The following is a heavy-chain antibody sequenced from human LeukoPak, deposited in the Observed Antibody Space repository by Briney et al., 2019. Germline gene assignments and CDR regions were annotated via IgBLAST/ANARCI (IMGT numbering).Heavy chain of an antibody. D-gene: IGHD3-3*01. V-gene: IGHV3-7*01. CDR2: IMEDGSEK. J-gene: IGHJ4*02. Sequence: GESLRLSCAASGFTFSRYWMSWVRQAPGKGLEWVANIMEDGSEKYSVDSVKGRFTISRDNTKNSLFLEVNSLRAEDTAIYYCATGWSHHDYWGQGTLVTASS. CDR1: GFTFSRYW. CDR3: ATGWSHHDY.